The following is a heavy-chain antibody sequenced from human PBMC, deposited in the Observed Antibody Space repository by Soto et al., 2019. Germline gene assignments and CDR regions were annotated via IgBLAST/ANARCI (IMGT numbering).Heavy chain of an antibody. CDR3: ARDGGRHSGGIDY. CDR1: GGTFSSYS. V-gene: IGHV1-69*01. J-gene: IGHJ4*02. D-gene: IGHD1-26*01. CDR2: IIPIFGTA. Sequence: QVQLVQSGAEVKKPGSSVKVSCKASGGTFSSYSINWVRQAPGQGLEWMGEIIPIFGTANYATKFQGRVTMTADESTRTASMELSSMRSEDTAVYYCARDGGRHSGGIDYWGQGPLVTVSS.